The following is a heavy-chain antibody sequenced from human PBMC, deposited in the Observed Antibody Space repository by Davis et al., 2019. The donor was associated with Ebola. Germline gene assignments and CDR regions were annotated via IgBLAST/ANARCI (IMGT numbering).Heavy chain of an antibody. CDR3: ARDHGSGYKEFDY. D-gene: IGHD3-22*01. J-gene: IGHJ4*02. Sequence: SVKVSCKASGYTFTSYYMHWVRQAPGQGLEWMGGIIPIFGTANYAQKFQGRVTITADKSTSTAYMELSSLRSEDTAVYYCARDHGSGYKEFDYWGQGTLVTVSS. CDR2: IIPIFGTA. V-gene: IGHV1-69*06. CDR1: GYTFTSYY.